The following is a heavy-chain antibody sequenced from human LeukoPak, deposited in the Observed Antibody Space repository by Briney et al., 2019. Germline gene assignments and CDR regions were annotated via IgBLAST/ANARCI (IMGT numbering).Heavy chain of an antibody. CDR1: GFTFSSYS. CDR3: ARSRGSSGSHPFDY. J-gene: IGHJ4*02. V-gene: IGHV3-48*01. CDR2: ISSSSSTI. D-gene: IGHD1-26*01. Sequence: GGSLRLSCAASGFTFSSYSMNWVRQAPGKGLEWVSYISSSSSTIYYAGSVKGRFTISRDNAKNSLSLQMNSLRAEDTAVYYCARSRGSSGSHPFDYWGQGTLVTVSS.